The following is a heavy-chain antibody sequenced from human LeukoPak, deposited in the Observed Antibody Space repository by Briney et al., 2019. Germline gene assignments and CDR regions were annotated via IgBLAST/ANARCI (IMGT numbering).Heavy chain of an antibody. CDR2: ITSSGNT. CDR3: AKGDYGDCY. J-gene: IGHJ4*02. Sequence: GGSLRLSCAASGFTFSNYAMARVRQAPGKGLEWVSSITSSGNTYYADSVKGRLTISRDNSKNTVYLQMTSLRAEDTAVYYCAKGDYGDCYWGQGTLVTVSS. CDR1: GFTFSNYA. V-gene: IGHV3-23*01. D-gene: IGHD4-17*01.